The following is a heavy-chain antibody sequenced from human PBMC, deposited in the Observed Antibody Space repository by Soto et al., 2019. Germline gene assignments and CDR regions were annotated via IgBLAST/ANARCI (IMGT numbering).Heavy chain of an antibody. D-gene: IGHD4-17*01. CDR2: IYYSGST. J-gene: IGHJ4*02. CDR1: GGCMSSYE. V-gene: IGHV4-59*01. Sequence: PSGSLSLACAVSGGCMSSYEWSWIRQPPGKGLEWIGYIYYSGSTNYNPSLKSRVTISVDTSKNQFSLKLSSVTAADTAVYYCARDRYGDYYDDYWGQGTLVTVSS. CDR3: ARDRYGDYYDDY.